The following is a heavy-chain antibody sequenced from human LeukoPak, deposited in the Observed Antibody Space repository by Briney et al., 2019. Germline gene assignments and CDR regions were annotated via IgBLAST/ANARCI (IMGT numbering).Heavy chain of an antibody. J-gene: IGHJ6*03. CDR1: GYTFTSYY. V-gene: IGHV1-46*01. D-gene: IGHD4-17*01. CDR2: INPSGGST. Sequence: ASVKVSCKASGYTFTSYYMHWVRQAPGQGLEWMGIINPSGGSTSYAQKFQGRVTMTRDMSTSTVCMELSSLRSEDTAVYYCARDRAVTTHYYYYMDVWGKGTTVTVSS. CDR3: ARDRAVTTHYYYYMDV.